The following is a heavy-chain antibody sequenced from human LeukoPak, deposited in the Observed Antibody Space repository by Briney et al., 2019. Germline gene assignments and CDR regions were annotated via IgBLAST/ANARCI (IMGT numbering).Heavy chain of an antibody. Sequence: GGSLRLSCAASGFTFSSYSMNWVRQAPGKGLEWVSSISSSSSYIYYADSVKGRFTISRDNAKNTLYLQMNSLRAEDTAVYYCATYSGLKFDPWGQGTLVTVSS. J-gene: IGHJ5*02. CDR2: ISSSSSYI. D-gene: IGHD5-12*01. CDR1: GFTFSSYS. V-gene: IGHV3-21*04. CDR3: ATYSGLKFDP.